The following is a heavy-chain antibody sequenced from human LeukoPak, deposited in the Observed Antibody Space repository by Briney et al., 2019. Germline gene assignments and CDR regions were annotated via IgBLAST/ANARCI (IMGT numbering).Heavy chain of an antibody. V-gene: IGHV3-7*01. CDR1: GFTFSSYW. Sequence: GGSLRLSCAASGFTFSSYWMSWVRQAPGKGLEWVANIKQDGSEKYYVDSVKGRFTISRDNAKNSLYLQMNSLRAEDTAVYYCARDRIAAADDYYYGMDVWGQGTTVTVSS. CDR3: ARDRIAAADDYYYGMDV. CDR2: IKQDGSEK. D-gene: IGHD6-13*01. J-gene: IGHJ6*02.